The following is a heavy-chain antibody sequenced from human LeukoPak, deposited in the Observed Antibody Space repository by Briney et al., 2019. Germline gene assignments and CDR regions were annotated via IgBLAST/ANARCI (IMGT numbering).Heavy chain of an antibody. CDR2: IYYSGST. D-gene: IGHD3-16*02. J-gene: IGHJ4*02. CDR1: GFSFSNYE. V-gene: IGHV4-59*01. Sequence: PGGSLRLSCVASGFSFSNYEMNWVRQAPGKGLEWIGYIYYSGSTNYNPSLKSRVTISVDTSKNQFSLKLSSVTAADTAVYYCARLGPRPYDYVWGSYRPNYFDYWGQGTLVTVSS. CDR3: ARLGPRPYDYVWGSYRPNYFDY.